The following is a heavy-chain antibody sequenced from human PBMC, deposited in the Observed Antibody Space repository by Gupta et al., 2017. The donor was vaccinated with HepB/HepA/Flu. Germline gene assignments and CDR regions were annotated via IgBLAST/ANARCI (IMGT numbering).Heavy chain of an antibody. CDR2: ISPNSGGA. CDR1: GYTFTGYY. J-gene: IGHJ6*03. D-gene: IGHD6-19*01. V-gene: IGHV1-2*02. CDR3: ARGPNEKAAEAAGYHMDV. Sequence: QVQLVQSGAEVTKPGASVKVSCKASGYTFTGYYIHWVRQAPGKGLEWMGWISPNSGGAIYAKILQGRVTMIRDTSIRTADRELRRLRSEETAMYERARGPNEKAAEAAGYHMDVWGKGTTVTVFS.